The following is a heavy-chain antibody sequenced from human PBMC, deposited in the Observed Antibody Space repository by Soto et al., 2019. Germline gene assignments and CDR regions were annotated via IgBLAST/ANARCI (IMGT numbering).Heavy chain of an antibody. CDR3: AKDDEQLPEGSWFDP. CDR2: ISGSGGST. CDR1: GFTFSSYA. V-gene: IGHV3-23*01. Sequence: GGSLRLSCAASGFTFSSYAMSWVRQAPGKGLEWVSAISGSGGSTYYADSVKGRFTISRDNSKNTLYLQMSSLRAEDTAVYYCAKDDEQLPEGSWFDPWGQGTLVTVSS. D-gene: IGHD6-6*01. J-gene: IGHJ5*02.